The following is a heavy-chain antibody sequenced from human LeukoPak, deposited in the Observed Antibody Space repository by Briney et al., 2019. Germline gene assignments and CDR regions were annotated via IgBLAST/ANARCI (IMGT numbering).Heavy chain of an antibody. Sequence: PSETLSLTCAVYGGSFSGYYWSWIRQPPGKGLDWIGEINHSGSTNYNPSLKSRVTISVDTSKNQFSLKLSSVTAADTAVYYCATTRGGCSGGSCYYFDYWGQGTLVTVSS. CDR2: INHSGST. CDR1: GGSFSGYY. D-gene: IGHD2-15*01. CDR3: ATTRGGCSGGSCYYFDY. J-gene: IGHJ4*02. V-gene: IGHV4-34*01.